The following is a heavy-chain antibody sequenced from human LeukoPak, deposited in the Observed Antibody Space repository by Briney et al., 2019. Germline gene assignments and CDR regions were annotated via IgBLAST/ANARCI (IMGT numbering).Heavy chain of an antibody. CDR1: GGSISSYY. CDR3: ARGEDYCSSTSCYKGWFDP. V-gene: IGHV4-59*01. J-gene: IGHJ5*02. CDR2: IYYSEST. Sequence: SETLSLTCTVSGGSISSYYWSWIRQPPGKGLEWIGYIYYSESTNYNPSLKSRVTISVGTSKNQFSLKLSSVTAADTAVYYCARGEDYCSSTSCYKGWFDPWGQGTLVTVSS. D-gene: IGHD2-2*02.